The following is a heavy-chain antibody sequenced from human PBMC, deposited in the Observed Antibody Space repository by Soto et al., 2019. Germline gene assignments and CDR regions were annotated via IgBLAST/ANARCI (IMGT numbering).Heavy chain of an antibody. V-gene: IGHV4-31*03. J-gene: IGHJ4*02. Sequence: SETLSLTCTVSGGSINTGGYFWTWIRQHPGKGLEWIGYIASSGSTSYNPSLKGRLTIAADTSENQFSLRLTSVTAADAAVYYCARDYPQYYDKSGYSGYLDDWGQGTPVTVSS. CDR3: ARDYPQYYDKSGYSGYLDD. CDR2: IASSGST. D-gene: IGHD3-22*01. CDR1: GGSINTGGYF.